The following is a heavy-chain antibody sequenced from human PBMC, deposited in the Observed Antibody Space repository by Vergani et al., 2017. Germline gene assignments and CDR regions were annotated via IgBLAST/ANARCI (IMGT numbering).Heavy chain of an antibody. CDR2: FDPEDGET. V-gene: IGHV1-24*01. D-gene: IGHD3-16*02. CDR3: ATLIYVYVWGSYRSGFVDAFDI. J-gene: IGHJ3*02. Sequence: QVQLVQSGAEVKKPGASVKVSCKVSGYTLTELSMHWVRQAPGKGLEGMGGFDPEDGETIYAQKFQGRVTMTEDTSTDTAYMELSSLRSEDTAVYYCATLIYVYVWGSYRSGFVDAFDIWGQGTMVTVSS. CDR1: GYTLTELS.